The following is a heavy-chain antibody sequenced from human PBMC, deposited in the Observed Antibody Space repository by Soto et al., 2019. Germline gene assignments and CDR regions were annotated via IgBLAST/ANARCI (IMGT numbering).Heavy chain of an antibody. CDR2: IYYSGST. CDR3: AREDGLINPFDY. CDR1: GGSISSYY. Sequence: PSETLSLTCTVSGGSISSYYWSWIRQPPGKGLEWIGYIYYSGSTNYNPSLKSRVTISVDTSKNQFSLKLSSVTAADTAVYYCAREDGLINPFDYWGQGTLVTVSS. V-gene: IGHV4-59*01. J-gene: IGHJ4*02. D-gene: IGHD2-8*01.